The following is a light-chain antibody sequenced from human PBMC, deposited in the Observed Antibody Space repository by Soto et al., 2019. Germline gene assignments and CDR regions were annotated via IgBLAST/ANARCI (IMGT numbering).Light chain of an antibody. CDR1: SSDIGAYNY. J-gene: IGLJ2*01. CDR2: EVS. V-gene: IGLV2-14*01. Sequence: QSVLTQPASMSGSPGQSITISCTGTSSDIGAYNYVSWYQQHPGKAPKLMIYEVSDRPSGVSNRFSGSKSGNTASLTISGLQAEDEADYYCSSYSSSTTPVVFGGGTQLTVL. CDR3: SSYSSSTTPVV.